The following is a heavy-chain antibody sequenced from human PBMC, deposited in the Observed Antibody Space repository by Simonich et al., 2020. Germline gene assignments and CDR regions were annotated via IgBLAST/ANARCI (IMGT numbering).Heavy chain of an antibody. CDR3: ASLSSGYDYY. D-gene: IGHD5-12*01. V-gene: IGHV3-21*01. J-gene: IGHJ4*02. CDR1: GVTFSSYS. Sequence: EVQLVESGGGLVKPGGSLRLSCAASGVTFSSYSMNWVRQAPWNELWGVSSISSMINYIDYAYSVKVRFTISRDNAKNSLYLQMTSLRAEDTAVYYCASLSSGYDYYWGQGTLVTVSS. CDR2: ISSMINYI.